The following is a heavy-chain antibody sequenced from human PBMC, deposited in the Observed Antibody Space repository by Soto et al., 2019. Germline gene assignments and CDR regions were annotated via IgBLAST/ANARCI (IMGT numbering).Heavy chain of an antibody. CDR1: GFTFSSYA. V-gene: IGHV3-23*01. CDR3: ARDPHPVTYYDILGNWFDP. J-gene: IGHJ5*02. CDR2: ISGSGATT. Sequence: GGSLRLSCAASGFTFSSYAMTWVRQAPGKGLEWVSTISGSGATTHYADSVKGRFTISRDNSKNTLYLQMNSLRAEDTAVYYCARDPHPVTYYDILGNWFDPWGQGTLVTVSS. D-gene: IGHD3-9*01.